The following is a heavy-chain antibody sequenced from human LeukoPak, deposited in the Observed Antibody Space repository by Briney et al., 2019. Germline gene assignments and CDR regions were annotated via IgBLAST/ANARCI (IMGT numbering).Heavy chain of an antibody. CDR2: GNHNGGT. Sequence: SETLSLTCAVYGGSLNNYYWSWIRQSPGKGLEWLGEGNHNGGTKYNPSLKSRVTTSADSSRNQFSLKLTSVTAADTAVYHCAKNGQSGFSFDPWGQGTLVTVSS. V-gene: IGHV4-34*01. D-gene: IGHD1-26*01. CDR1: GGSLNNYY. CDR3: AKNGQSGFSFDP. J-gene: IGHJ5*02.